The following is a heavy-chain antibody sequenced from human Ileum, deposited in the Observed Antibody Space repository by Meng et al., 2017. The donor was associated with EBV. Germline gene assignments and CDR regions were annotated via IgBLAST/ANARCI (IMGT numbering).Heavy chain of an antibody. CDR1: GDSVSSDKTA. V-gene: IGHV6-1*01. Sequence: LQLQASGPGLVQPSQSLSLSCVISGDSVSSDKTAWNWIRQSPSRGLEWLGRTYRRSRWYYDYALSVKSRINISPDTSKNQVSLQLNSVTDEDTGIYYCATSRIAKFDRWGQGTLVTVSS. J-gene: IGHJ5*02. CDR2: TYRRSRWYY. CDR3: ATSRIAKFDR.